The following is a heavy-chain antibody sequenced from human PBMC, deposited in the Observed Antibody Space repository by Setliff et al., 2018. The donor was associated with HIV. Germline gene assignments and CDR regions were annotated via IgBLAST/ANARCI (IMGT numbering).Heavy chain of an antibody. Sequence: RASVKVSCKTSGYLFTSHDINWVRQATGQGLEWLGWMNPINGDTGYAQEFQDRVTLARDTSIDTAYMELSSLRSEDTAVYYCARGSGDVGDYWGQGSLVTVSS. CDR2: MNPINGDT. CDR3: ARGSGDVGDY. D-gene: IGHD7-27*01. V-gene: IGHV1-8*01. CDR1: GYLFTSHD. J-gene: IGHJ4*02.